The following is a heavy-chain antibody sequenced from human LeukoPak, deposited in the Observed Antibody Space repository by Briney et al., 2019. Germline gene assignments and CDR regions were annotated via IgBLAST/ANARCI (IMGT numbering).Heavy chain of an antibody. CDR3: AKDLTTVPDY. V-gene: IGHV3-53*01. J-gene: IGHJ4*02. Sequence: GGSLRLSCAASGFTVSSNYMSWVRQAPGKGLEWVSVIYSGGSTYYADSVKGRFTISRDNSKNTLYLQMNSLRAEDTAVYYYAKDLTTVPDYWGQGTLVTVSS. CDR2: IYSGGST. CDR1: GFTVSSNY. D-gene: IGHD4-17*01.